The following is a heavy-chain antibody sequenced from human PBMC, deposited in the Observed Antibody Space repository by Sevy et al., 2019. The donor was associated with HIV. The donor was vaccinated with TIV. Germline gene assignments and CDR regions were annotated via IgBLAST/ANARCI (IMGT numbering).Heavy chain of an antibody. CDR3: ARSTTVTTKPYFFDY. J-gene: IGHJ4*02. D-gene: IGHD4-17*01. V-gene: IGHV3-7*03. CDR1: GFTFSSYS. CDR2: INQDGSEK. Sequence: GGSLRLSCVASGFTFSSYSMSWVRQAPGKGLEWVANINQDGSEKYYVDSVKGRFTISRDNAKNSMYLQMNSLRAEDTAVYYCARSTTVTTKPYFFDYWGQGTLVTVSS.